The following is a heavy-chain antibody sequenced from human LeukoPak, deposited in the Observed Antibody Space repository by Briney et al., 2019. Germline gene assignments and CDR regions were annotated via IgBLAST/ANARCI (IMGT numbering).Heavy chain of an antibody. CDR2: INTDGSVT. D-gene: IGHD1-26*01. V-gene: IGHV3-74*01. CDR1: GLTVSTFW. CDR3: VTDRYSDSAFGD. J-gene: IGHJ4*02. Sequence: GGSLRLSCAASGLTVSTFWMHWVRHAPGEGLVWVSRINTDGSVTHYADSEERRFTISRDNAKNMLYLQMNDLRAEDTAVYYCVTDRYSDSAFGDWGQGTLVTVSS.